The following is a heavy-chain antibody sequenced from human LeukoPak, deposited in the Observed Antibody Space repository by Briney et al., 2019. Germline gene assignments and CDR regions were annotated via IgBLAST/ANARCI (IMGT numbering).Heavy chain of an antibody. J-gene: IGHJ4*02. V-gene: IGHV3-7*03. Sequence: GGSLRLSCAASGFTFSNYWMSWVRQAPGNGPEWVANIKEDESEKNYVDSVKGRFTISRDSAKNSLYLQMNSLRAEDTAMYYCAKSNSLVAIAVPYDYWGQGTLVTVSS. CDR2: IKEDESEK. D-gene: IGHD6-19*01. CDR3: AKSNSLVAIAVPYDY. CDR1: GFTFSNYW.